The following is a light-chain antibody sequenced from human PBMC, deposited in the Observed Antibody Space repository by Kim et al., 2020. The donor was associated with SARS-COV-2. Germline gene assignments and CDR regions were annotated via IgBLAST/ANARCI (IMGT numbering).Light chain of an antibody. V-gene: IGLV2-11*01. CDR1: SSDVGGYNY. CDR3: CSYTGSSTRV. Sequence: QSALTQSRSVSGSPGQSVTISCTGTSSDVGGYNYVSWYQQHPGKAPKLLIYDVTKRPSGVPDRFSGSKSGSTASLTLSGLQAEDEADYYCCSYTGSSTRVFGGGTQLTVL. J-gene: IGLJ2*01. CDR2: DVT.